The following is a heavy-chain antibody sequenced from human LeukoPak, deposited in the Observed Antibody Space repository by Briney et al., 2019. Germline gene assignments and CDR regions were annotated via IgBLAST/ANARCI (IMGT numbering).Heavy chain of an antibody. CDR3: ATPHDATAYYYDSSGYFY. D-gene: IGHD3-22*01. Sequence: GESLEISCKGSGSSFSCYWIAWVRPMPGKGLEWMGIIYPADSDTRYSPSFQGQVTISADKCITTAYLQWSSLKASDTAMYYCATPHDATAYYYDSSGYFYWGQGTLVTVSS. CDR2: IYPADSDT. CDR1: GSSFSCYW. J-gene: IGHJ4*02. V-gene: IGHV5-51*01.